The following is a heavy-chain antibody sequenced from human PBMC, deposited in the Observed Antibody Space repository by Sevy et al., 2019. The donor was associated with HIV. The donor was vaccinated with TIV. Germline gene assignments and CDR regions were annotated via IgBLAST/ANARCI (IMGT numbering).Heavy chain of an antibody. D-gene: IGHD6-13*01. CDR3: AREEGRSNSSSWYFYYYYYGMDV. CDR2: INPNSGGT. Sequence: ASVKVSCKASGYTFTGYYMHWVRQAPGQGLAWMGWINPNSGGTNYAQKFQGRVTMTRYTSISTAYMELSRLRSDDTAVYYCAREEGRSNSSSWYFYYYYYGMDVWGQGTTVTVSS. CDR1: GYTFTGYY. J-gene: IGHJ6*02. V-gene: IGHV1-2*02.